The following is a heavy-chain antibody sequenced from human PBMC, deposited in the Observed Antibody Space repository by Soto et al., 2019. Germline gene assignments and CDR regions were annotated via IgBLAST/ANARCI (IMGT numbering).Heavy chain of an antibody. CDR2: TNGNLGTG. V-gene: IGHV1-69*06. CDR1: GGTFSSYP. J-gene: IGHJ4*02. Sequence: QVQLVQSGAEVKRPGSSVKVSCKASGGTFSSYPISWVRQAPGQGLEWMGGTNGNLGTGNYAQKFRGRLTITTDISTTTAYMELSSLTSEDKAVYYCARRDSNGFFRYFDNWGQGTLVTVSS. CDR3: ARRDSNGFFRYFDN. D-gene: IGHD4-4*01.